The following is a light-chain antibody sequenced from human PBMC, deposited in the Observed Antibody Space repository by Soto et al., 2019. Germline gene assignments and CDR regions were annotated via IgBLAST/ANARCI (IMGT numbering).Light chain of an antibody. CDR3: QQYNNYSDT. CDR1: QSISSW. V-gene: IGKV1-5*03. Sequence: DIQMTQSHSTLSASVGARVTITCRASQSISSWLAWYQQKPGKAPKLLIYKESSLESGDPSRFIGSGSGTEFTLTMSSLQPDDFATYYGQQYNNYSDTFGQGTKVEIK. J-gene: IGKJ1*01. CDR2: KES.